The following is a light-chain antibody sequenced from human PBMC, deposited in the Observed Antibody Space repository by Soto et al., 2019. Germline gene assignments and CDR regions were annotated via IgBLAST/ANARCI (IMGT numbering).Light chain of an antibody. J-gene: IGKJ1*01. CDR1: QSIGSDS. V-gene: IGKV3-20*01. CDR3: QQSGSSLWT. CDR2: DTS. Sequence: EIGWTQSPGTLSLSPGQRATLSCRVSQSIGSDSLAWYQQKPGQAPRLLIYDTSTRATGIPDRFGGSGSGTDFTLTISRLEPDDFAVYSCQQSGSSLWTFGQATKVEIK.